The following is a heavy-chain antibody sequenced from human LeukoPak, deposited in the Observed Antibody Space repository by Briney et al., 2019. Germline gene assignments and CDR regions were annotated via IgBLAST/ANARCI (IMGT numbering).Heavy chain of an antibody. D-gene: IGHD2-2*01. V-gene: IGHV5-51*01. CDR1: GYSFTSYW. Sequence: GESLKISCRGYGYSFTSYWIGWVRQMPGKGLEWMGIIYPGDSDTRYSPSFQGQVTISADKSISTAYLQWSSLKASDTAMYYCARRESSTSCYGVCIGYNWFDPWGQGTLVTVSS. J-gene: IGHJ5*02. CDR3: ARRESSTSCYGVCIGYNWFDP. CDR2: IYPGDSDT.